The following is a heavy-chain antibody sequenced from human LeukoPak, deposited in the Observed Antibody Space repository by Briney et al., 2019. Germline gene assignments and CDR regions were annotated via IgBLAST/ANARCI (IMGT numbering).Heavy chain of an antibody. CDR3: AREHPGGAAAGTKYQNY. CDR2: IYYSGST. J-gene: IGHJ4*02. D-gene: IGHD6-13*01. Sequence: PSETLSLTCTVSGGSISSYYWGWIRQPPGKGLEWIGSIYYSGSTYYNPSLKSRVTISVDTSKNQFSLKLSSVTAADTAVYYCAREHPGGAAAGTKYQNYWGQGTLVTVSS. V-gene: IGHV4-39*07. CDR1: GGSISSYY.